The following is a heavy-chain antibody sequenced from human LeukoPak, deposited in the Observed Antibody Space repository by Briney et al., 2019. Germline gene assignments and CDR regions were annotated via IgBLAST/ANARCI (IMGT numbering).Heavy chain of an antibody. Sequence: ETLSLTCAVYGGSFSGYYWSWIRQPPGKGLEWIGEINHSGSTNYNPSLKSRVTISVDTSKNQFSLKLSSVTVADTAVYYCARGSQSLGYCSGGSCRAKIFDYWGQGTLVTVSS. CDR2: INHSGST. J-gene: IGHJ4*02. D-gene: IGHD2-15*01. CDR3: ARGSQSLGYCSGGSCRAKIFDY. V-gene: IGHV4-34*01. CDR1: GGSFSGYY.